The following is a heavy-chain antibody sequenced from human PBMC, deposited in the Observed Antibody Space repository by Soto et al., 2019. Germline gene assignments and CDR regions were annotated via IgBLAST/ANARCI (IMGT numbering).Heavy chain of an antibody. CDR2: IYYTGST. CDR3: ARDGYTLTPNYYYGMDV. Sequence: PSETLSLTCTVSGGSISSGSYYWGWIRQPPGKGLEWIASIYYTGSTNYNPSLKSRVTISVDTSKNHFSLKLSSVTAADTAVYYCARDGYTLTPNYYYGMDVWGQGTTVTVSS. V-gene: IGHV4-39*07. CDR1: GGSISSGSYY. J-gene: IGHJ6*02. D-gene: IGHD4-4*01.